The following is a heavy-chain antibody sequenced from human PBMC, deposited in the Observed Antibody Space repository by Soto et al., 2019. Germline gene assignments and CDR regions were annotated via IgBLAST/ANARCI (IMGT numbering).Heavy chain of an antibody. Sequence: GSLRLSCAASGFTFTNAWINWVRQAPGKGLEWVGRIKSKIDGGTTDFAAPVKGRFAISRDDSKNMVYLQMNSLKTEDTAMYYCSTDSYFTLQLDRFAYWGRGTLVTGSS. CDR2: IKSKIDGGTT. CDR1: GFTFTNAW. J-gene: IGHJ4*01. V-gene: IGHV3-15*07. CDR3: STDSYFTLQLDRFAY. D-gene: IGHD1-1*01.